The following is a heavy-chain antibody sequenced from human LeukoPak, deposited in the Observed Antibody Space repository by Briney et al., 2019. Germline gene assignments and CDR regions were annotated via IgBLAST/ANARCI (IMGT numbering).Heavy chain of an antibody. J-gene: IGHJ4*02. D-gene: IGHD3-10*01. Sequence: GGSLRLSCAASGFTFDKAWMTWVRQAPGKGLEWVAFISYDGGKRFFGESVKGRFTIARDNSENTVSLQMNTLKTEDTAVYYCAKGLRWFGDFYFNFFDYWGQGILVTVSS. CDR3: AKGLRWFGDFYFNFFDY. CDR2: ISYDGGKR. CDR1: GFTFDKAW. V-gene: IGHV3-30*18.